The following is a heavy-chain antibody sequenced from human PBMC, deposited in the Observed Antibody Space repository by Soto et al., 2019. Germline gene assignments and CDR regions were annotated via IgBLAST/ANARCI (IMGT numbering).Heavy chain of an antibody. CDR2: ISGDTATT. CDR3: AKPLQKWLLHGSGVDA. J-gene: IGHJ6*02. V-gene: IGHV3-23*01. D-gene: IGHD6-19*01. CDR1: GFSFIEYS. Sequence: PGGALRLSCAASGFSFIEYSMTWVRHAPGKGLQWVSAISGDTATTHYADSVKGRFTISRDNSRDTLYLQMNSLRVEDTAIYYCAKPLQKWLLHGSGVDAWGQGTTVTVSS.